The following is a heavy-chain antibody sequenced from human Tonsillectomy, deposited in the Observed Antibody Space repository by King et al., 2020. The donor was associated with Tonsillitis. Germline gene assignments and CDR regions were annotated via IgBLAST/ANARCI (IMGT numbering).Heavy chain of an antibody. CDR3: ARGPVLRFLEWLSNWFDP. D-gene: IGHD3-3*01. CDR1: GGSFSDYY. V-gene: IGHV4-34*01. Sequence: VQLQQWGAGLLKPSETLSLTCAVYGGSFSDYYWSWIRQPPGKGLEWIGEIDHSGSTNYNPSLKSRVTISVDTSKKQFSLKLSSVTAADTAVYYCARGPVLRFLEWLSNWFDPWGQGTLVTVSS. CDR2: IDHSGST. J-gene: IGHJ5*01.